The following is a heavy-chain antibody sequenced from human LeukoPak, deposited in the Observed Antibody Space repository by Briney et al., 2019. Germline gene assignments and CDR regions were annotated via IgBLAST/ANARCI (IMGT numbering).Heavy chain of an antibody. V-gene: IGHV2-5*02. Sequence: SGPTLVNPTQTLTLTCTFSGFSLSTSGVGVGWIRQPPGKALEWLALIYWDDDKRYSPSLKSRLTITKDTSKNQVVLTMTNMDPVDTATYYCAHSTTTVTFQPQEFDYWGQGTLVTVSS. CDR2: IYWDDDK. CDR3: AHSTTTVTFQPQEFDY. D-gene: IGHD4-17*01. CDR1: GFSLSTSGVG. J-gene: IGHJ4*02.